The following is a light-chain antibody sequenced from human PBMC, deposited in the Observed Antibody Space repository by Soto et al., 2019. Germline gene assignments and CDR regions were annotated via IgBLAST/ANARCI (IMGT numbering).Light chain of an antibody. V-gene: IGKV1-27*01. CDR1: QGISNY. J-gene: IGKJ3*01. CDR3: QKYDRAPFT. CDR2: GAS. Sequence: DIQMTQSPSSLSAYLGDRVTITCRARQGISNYLAWYQQKPGRLPKLLLFGASTLQSGVPARFSGSGSGTLFTLTINGLLPEDVAPYYCQKYDRAPFTFGPGTKVDF.